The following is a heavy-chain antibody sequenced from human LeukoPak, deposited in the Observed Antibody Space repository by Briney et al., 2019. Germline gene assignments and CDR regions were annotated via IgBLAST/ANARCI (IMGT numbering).Heavy chain of an antibody. V-gene: IGHV3-30*01. Sequence: PGGSLRLSCAASGFTFSSYAMHWVRQAPGKGLEWVAVISYDGSNKYYADSVKGRFTISRDNSKNTLYLQMNSLRAEDTAVYYCARGRIAVAGRNQPLPAEGGYWGQGTLVTVSS. J-gene: IGHJ4*02. CDR1: GFTFSSYA. CDR2: ISYDGSNK. CDR3: ARGRIAVAGRNQPLPAEGGY. D-gene: IGHD6-13*01.